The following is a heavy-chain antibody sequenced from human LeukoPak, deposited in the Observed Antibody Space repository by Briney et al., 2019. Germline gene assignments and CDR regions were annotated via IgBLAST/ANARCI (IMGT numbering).Heavy chain of an antibody. CDR2: INHSGST. CDR1: GGSINSDY. V-gene: IGHV4-34*01. CDR3: ARVLVIIGGSGSYRMDPLAFDY. J-gene: IGHJ4*02. D-gene: IGHD3-10*01. Sequence: PSETLSLTCSVSGGSINSDYWNWIRQPPGKGLEWIGEINHSGSTNYNPSPKSRVTISVDTSKNQFSLKLSSVTAADTAVYYCARVLVIIGGSGSYRMDPLAFDYWGQGTLVTVSS.